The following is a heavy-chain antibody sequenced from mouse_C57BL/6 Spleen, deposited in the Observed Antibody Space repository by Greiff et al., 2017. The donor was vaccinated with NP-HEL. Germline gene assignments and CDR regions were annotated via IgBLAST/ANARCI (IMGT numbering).Heavy chain of an antibody. J-gene: IGHJ2*01. CDR3: ARTNGSSHYFDY. D-gene: IGHD1-1*01. CDR2: IYPGDGDT. V-gene: IGHV1-82*01. Sequence: QVQLQQSGPELVKPGASVKISCKASGYAFSSSWMNWVKQRPGKGLEWIGRIYPGDGDTNYNGKFKGKATLTVDKSSSTAYMQLISLTSEDSAVYFCARTNGSSHYFDYWGQGTTLTVSS. CDR1: GYAFSSSW.